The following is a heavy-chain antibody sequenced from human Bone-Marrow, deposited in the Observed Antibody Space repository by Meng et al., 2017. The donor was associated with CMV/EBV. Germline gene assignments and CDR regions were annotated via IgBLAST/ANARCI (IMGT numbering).Heavy chain of an antibody. V-gene: IGHV4-38-2*01. J-gene: IGHJ4*02. CDR3: ARGRGFLEWFFDY. CDR2: IYYSGST. D-gene: IGHD3-3*01. CDR1: GFTFSDYY. Sequence: ESLKISCAASGFTFSDYYMGWIRQAPGKGLEWIGSIYYSGSTYYNPSLKSRVTISVDTSKNQFSLKLSSVTAADTALYYCARGRGFLEWFFDYWGQGTLVTVSS.